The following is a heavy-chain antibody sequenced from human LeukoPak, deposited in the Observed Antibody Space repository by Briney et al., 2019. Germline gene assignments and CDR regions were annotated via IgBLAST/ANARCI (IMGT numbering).Heavy chain of an antibody. Sequence: SETLSLTCTVSGYSISSDYYWGWIRQPPGKGLEWIGNIYHNGFTYYNPSLKSRVTISVDTSKNQFSLKLSSVTAADTAVYYCTRKSVAVRDAFDIWGQGTMVTASS. J-gene: IGHJ3*02. CDR2: IYHNGFT. V-gene: IGHV4-38-2*02. D-gene: IGHD6-19*01. CDR3: TRKSVAVRDAFDI. CDR1: GYSISSDYY.